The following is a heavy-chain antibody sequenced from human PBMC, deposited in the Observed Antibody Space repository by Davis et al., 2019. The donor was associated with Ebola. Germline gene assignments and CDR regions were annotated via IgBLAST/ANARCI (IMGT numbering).Heavy chain of an antibody. Sequence: SETLSLTCTVSGGSISSYFWSWIRQPPGKGLEWIGYIHHSGGTYYNPSLKSRLTLAVDTSKNQFSLNLSSVTAADTAVYYCAGGVDTAMISHWYFDLWGRGTLVTVSS. CDR2: IHHSGGT. CDR3: AGGVDTAMISHWYFDL. V-gene: IGHV4-59*06. J-gene: IGHJ2*01. D-gene: IGHD5-18*01. CDR1: GGSISSYF.